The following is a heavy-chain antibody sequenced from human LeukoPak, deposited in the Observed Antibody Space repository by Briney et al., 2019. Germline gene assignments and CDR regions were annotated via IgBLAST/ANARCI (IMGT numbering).Heavy chain of an antibody. CDR1: GDSVSSNSAA. D-gene: IGHD6-13*01. CDR2: TYYRSKWYN. J-gene: IGHJ4*02. Sequence: SQTLSLTCAISGDSVSSNSAAWNWIRQSRSRGLEWLGRTYYRSKWYNDYAVSVKSRITINPDTSKNQFPLQLNSVTPEDTAVYYCARGLRYSSSWSLYYFDYWGQGTLVTVSS. V-gene: IGHV6-1*01. CDR3: ARGLRYSSSWSLYYFDY.